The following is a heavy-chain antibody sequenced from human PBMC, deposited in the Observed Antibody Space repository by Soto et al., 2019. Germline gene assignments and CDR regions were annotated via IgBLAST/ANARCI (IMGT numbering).Heavy chain of an antibody. V-gene: IGHV4-31*03. CDR2: IYYSGRT. Sequence: QVQLQESGPGLVKPSQTLSLTCTVSGGSISSGGYYWSWIRQHPGKGLEWIGYIYYSGRTYYNPSIKSGVTIAVDASKNQSSRKLSSVTAADTAVYYCARGGGSSANYYYGMDVWGQGTTVTVSS. J-gene: IGHJ6*02. D-gene: IGHD6-6*01. CDR1: GGSISSGGYY. CDR3: ARGGGSSANYYYGMDV.